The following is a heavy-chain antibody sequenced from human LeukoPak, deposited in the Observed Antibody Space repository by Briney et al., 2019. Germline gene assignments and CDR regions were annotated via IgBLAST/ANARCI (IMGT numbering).Heavy chain of an antibody. CDR1: GYTFTSYG. CDR2: INPSGGST. Sequence: ASVKVSCKASGYTFTSYGISWVRQAPGQGLEWMGIINPSGGSTSYAQKFQGRVTMTRDMSTSTVYMELSSLRSEDTAVYYCARSPEFYAAVGDYWGQGTLVTVSS. D-gene: IGHD6-13*01. J-gene: IGHJ4*02. CDR3: ARSPEFYAAVGDY. V-gene: IGHV1-46*01.